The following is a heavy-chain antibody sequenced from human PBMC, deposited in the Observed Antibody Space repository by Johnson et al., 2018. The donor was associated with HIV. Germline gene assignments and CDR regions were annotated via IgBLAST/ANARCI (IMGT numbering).Heavy chain of an antibody. D-gene: IGHD2-2*01. J-gene: IGHJ3*02. CDR1: GFTFSSYG. CDR2: ISYDGSNK. V-gene: IGHV3-30*03. CDR3: ARRNAGGAFDS. Sequence: QMMLVESGGGVVQPGRSLRLSCAASGFTFSSYGMHWVRQAPGKGLEWVAVISYDGSNKYYADSVKGRFTISRDNSKNTLYLQMNSLRAEDTAVYYCARRNAGGAFDSWSQGTMVTVSS.